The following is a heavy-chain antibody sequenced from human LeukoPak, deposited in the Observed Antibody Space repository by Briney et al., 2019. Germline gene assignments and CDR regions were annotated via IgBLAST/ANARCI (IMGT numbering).Heavy chain of an antibody. J-gene: IGHJ4*02. V-gene: IGHV1-18*04. D-gene: IGHD6-19*01. Sequence: ASVKASCKASGYTFTSYGISWVRQAPGQGLEWMGWISAYNGNTNYAQKLQGRVTMTTDTSTSTAYMELRSLRSDDTAVYYCARGISGWYLVPPDYWGQGTLVTVSS. CDR1: GYTFTSYG. CDR3: ARGISGWYLVPPDY. CDR2: ISAYNGNT.